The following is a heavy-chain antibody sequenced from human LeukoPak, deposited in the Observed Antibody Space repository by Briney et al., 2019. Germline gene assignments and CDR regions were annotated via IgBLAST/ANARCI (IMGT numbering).Heavy chain of an antibody. Sequence: SVTVSCTASGGTFSSYAISWVRQAPGQGLEWMGGIIPIFGTANYAQKFQGRVTITADESTSTAYTELSSLRSEDTAVYYCARVGGVLRYFDWLPPTPPDYYYYGMDVWGQGTTVTVSS. CDR3: ARVGGVLRYFDWLPPTPPDYYYYGMDV. CDR2: IIPIFGTA. V-gene: IGHV1-69*01. J-gene: IGHJ6*02. D-gene: IGHD3-9*01. CDR1: GGTFSSYA.